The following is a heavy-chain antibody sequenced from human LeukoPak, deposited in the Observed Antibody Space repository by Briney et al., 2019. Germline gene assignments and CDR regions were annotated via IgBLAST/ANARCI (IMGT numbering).Heavy chain of an antibody. V-gene: IGHV1-18*01. J-gene: IGHJ4*02. Sequence: GASVKASCKASGYTITSYGISLVRQAPGQGLEWMGWISAYNGNTNYAQKLQGRVTMTTDTSTSTAYRELRSLRSDDTAVYYCARASLLRGLVGYYFDSWGQGTPVTVFS. CDR1: GYTITSYG. CDR2: ISAYNGNT. D-gene: IGHD3-16*02. CDR3: ARASLLRGLVGYYFDS.